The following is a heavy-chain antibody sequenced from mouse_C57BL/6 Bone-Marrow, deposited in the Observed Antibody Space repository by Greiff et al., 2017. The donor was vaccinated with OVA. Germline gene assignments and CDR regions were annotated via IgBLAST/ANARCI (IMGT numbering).Heavy chain of an antibody. CDR2: IYPGSGST. J-gene: IGHJ4*01. CDR3: ARPGGNCYYAMDY. D-gene: IGHD2-1*01. CDR1: GYTFTSYW. V-gene: IGHV1-55*01. Sequence: QVQLKQPGAELVKPGASVKMSCKASGYTFTSYWITWVKQRPGQGLEWIGDIYPGSGSTNYNEKFKSKATLTVDTSSSTAYMQLSSLTSEDSAVYYCARPGGNCYYAMDYWGQGTSVTVSS.